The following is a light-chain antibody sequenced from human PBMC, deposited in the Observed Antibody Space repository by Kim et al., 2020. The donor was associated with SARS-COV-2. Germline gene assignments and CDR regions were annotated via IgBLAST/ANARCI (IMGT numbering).Light chain of an antibody. CDR1: NIRSYR. Sequence: VAVGQTARITCRARNIRSYRVPWYQQKPGQAPALVIYKDKTRPSGIPARISGTNSGTTATLTISRAQAGDDADYYCQVWHRSTGVFGGGTQLAVL. V-gene: IGLV3-9*01. J-gene: IGLJ3*02. CDR2: KDK. CDR3: QVWHRSTGV.